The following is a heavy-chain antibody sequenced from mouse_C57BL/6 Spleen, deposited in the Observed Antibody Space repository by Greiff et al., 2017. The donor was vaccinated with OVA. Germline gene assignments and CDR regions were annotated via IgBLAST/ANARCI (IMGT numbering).Heavy chain of an antibody. CDR1: GYTFTSYW. Sequence: QVQLQQPGAELVRPGSSVKLSCKASGYTFTSYWMHWVKQRPIQGLEWIGNIDPSDSETHYNQKFKNKATLTVDKSSSTAYMQLSSLTSEDSAVYYCARSAPHYYGSSYVFDYWGQGTTLTVSS. V-gene: IGHV1-52*01. J-gene: IGHJ2*01. CDR3: ARSAPHYYGSSYVFDY. D-gene: IGHD1-1*01. CDR2: IDPSDSET.